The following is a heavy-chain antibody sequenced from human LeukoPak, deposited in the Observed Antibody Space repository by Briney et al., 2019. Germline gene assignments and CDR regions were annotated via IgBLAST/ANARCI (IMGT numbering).Heavy chain of an antibody. D-gene: IGHD1-26*01. CDR3: ANIVTRYFYYYYYGMDV. CDR2: ISYDGSNK. V-gene: IGHV3-30*18. J-gene: IGHJ6*02. Sequence: GGSLRLSCAAPGFTFSSYGMHWVRQAPGKGLEWVAVISYDGSNKYYADSVKGRFTISRDNSKNTLYLQMNSLRAEDTAVYYCANIVTRYFYYYYYGMDVWGQGTTVTVSS. CDR1: GFTFSSYG.